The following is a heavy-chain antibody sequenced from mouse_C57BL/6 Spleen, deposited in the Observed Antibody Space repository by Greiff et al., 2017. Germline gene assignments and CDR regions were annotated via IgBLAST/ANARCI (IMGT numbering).Heavy chain of an antibody. J-gene: IGHJ1*03. CDR1: GYTFTSYG. D-gene: IGHD1-1*01. V-gene: IGHV1-81*01. CDR2: IYPRSGNT. CDR3: ARYYGSSWYFDV. Sequence: QVQLQQSGAELARPGASVKLSCKASGYTFTSYGISWVKQRTGQGLEWIGEIYPRSGNTYYNEKFKGKATLIADKSSSTAYMELRSLTSEDSAVYFCARYYGSSWYFDVWGTGTTVTVSS.